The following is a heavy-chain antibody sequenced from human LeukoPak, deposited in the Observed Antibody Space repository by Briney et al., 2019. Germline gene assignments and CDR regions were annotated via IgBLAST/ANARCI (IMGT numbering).Heavy chain of an antibody. CDR1: GYTFTGYY. V-gene: IGHV1-2*02. D-gene: IGHD5-12*01. J-gene: IGHJ6*02. CDR2: INPNSGGT. CDR3: ARGPATTKTYYYYGMDV. Sequence: ASVKVSCKASGYTFTGYYMHWVRQAPGQGLAWMGWINPNSGGTNYAQKFQGRVTMTRDTSISTAYMELSRLRSDDTAVYYCARGPATTKTYYYYGMDVWGQGTTVTVSS.